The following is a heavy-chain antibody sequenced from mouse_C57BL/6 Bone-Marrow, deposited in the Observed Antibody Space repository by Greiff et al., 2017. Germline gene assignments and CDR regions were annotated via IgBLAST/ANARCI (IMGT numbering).Heavy chain of an antibody. CDR1: GFSLTSYG. Sequence: VQLQQSGPGLVQPSQSLSITCTVSGFSLTSYGVHWVRQSPGQGLEWLGVIWSGGSTDYNAAFISRLSISKDNSKSQVFFKMNSLQADDTAIYYCARNSDYYGSAWFAYWGQGTLVTVSA. D-gene: IGHD1-1*01. CDR3: ARNSDYYGSAWFAY. J-gene: IGHJ3*01. V-gene: IGHV2-2*01. CDR2: IWSGGST.